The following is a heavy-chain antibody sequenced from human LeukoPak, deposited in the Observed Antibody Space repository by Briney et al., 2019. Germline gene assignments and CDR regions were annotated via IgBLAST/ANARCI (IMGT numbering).Heavy chain of an antibody. CDR1: GFTFPSSG. V-gene: IGHV1-58*01. D-gene: IGHD3-9*01. CDR3: ARASVLRYFDWLLHVNWFDP. J-gene: IGHJ5*02. CDR2: IVVGSGNT. Sequence: EASVKVSCKASGFTFPSSGVQWVRQARGQRLEWIGWIVVGSGNTNYAQKFQERVTITRDMSTTTAYMELSSLRSEDTAVYYCARASVLRYFDWLLHVNWFDPWGQGTLVTVSS.